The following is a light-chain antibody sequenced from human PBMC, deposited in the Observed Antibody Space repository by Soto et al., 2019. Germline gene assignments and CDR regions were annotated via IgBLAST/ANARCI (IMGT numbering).Light chain of an antibody. Sequence: EIVLTQSPGTLSLSPGERATLSCRASQSVSSSYLAWYQQKPGQAPRLLIYGASSRATVIPDRFSGSGSGTDFPLTISRLEPEDFAVYYCQHYGSSLYTFGQGTKLEIK. CDR2: GAS. CDR1: QSVSSSY. J-gene: IGKJ2*01. V-gene: IGKV3-20*01. CDR3: QHYGSSLYT.